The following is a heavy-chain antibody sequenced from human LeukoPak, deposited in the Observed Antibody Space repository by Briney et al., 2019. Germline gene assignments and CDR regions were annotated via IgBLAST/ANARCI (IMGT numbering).Heavy chain of an antibody. CDR3: ARDNRVLISSSTNFDY. V-gene: IGHV3-21*01. J-gene: IGHJ4*02. CDR2: ISSSSSYI. Sequence: GGTLRLSCAASGFTFSSYSMNWVRQAPGKGLEWVSSISSSSSYIYYADSVKGRFTISRDNAKNSLYLQMNSLRAEDTAVYYCARDNRVLISSSTNFDYWGQGTLVTVSS. CDR1: GFTFSSYS. D-gene: IGHD6-6*01.